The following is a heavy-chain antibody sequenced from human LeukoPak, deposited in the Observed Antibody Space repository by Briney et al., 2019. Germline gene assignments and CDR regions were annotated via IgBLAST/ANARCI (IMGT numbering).Heavy chain of an antibody. V-gene: IGHV1-2*02. CDR1: GYTFTAYY. CDR2: INPNTGGT. D-gene: IGHD3-16*01. Sequence: ASVKVSCKASGYTFTAYYMHWVRQAPGQGLEWMGWINPNTGGTSYAQKFQGRVTMTTDTSTSTVYMELSSLRSEDTAVYYCAREQEGGSFDYWGQGTLVTVSS. CDR3: AREQEGGSFDY. J-gene: IGHJ4*02.